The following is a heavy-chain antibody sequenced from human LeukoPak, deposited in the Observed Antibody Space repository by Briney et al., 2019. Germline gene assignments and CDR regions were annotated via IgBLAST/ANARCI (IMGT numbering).Heavy chain of an antibody. CDR2: IYSGGST. J-gene: IGHJ4*02. Sequence: GGSLRLSCAASGFTVSSNYMSWVRQAPGKGLEWASVIYSGGSTYYADSVKGRFTISRDNSKNTLYLQMNSLRAEDTAVYYCARDGIISPFDYWGQGTLVTVSS. CDR1: GFTVSSNY. D-gene: IGHD3-10*01. V-gene: IGHV3-66*02. CDR3: ARDGIISPFDY.